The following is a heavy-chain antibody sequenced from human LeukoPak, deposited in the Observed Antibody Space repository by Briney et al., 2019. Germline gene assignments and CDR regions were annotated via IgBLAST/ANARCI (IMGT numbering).Heavy chain of an antibody. V-gene: IGHV3-11*01. D-gene: IGHD5-12*01. J-gene: IGHJ3*02. CDR1: GFTFSDYY. Sequence: GGSLRLSCAASGFTFSDYYMSWIRQAPGKGLEWVSYISSSGSTIYYADSVKGRFTISRDNAKNSLYLQMNSLRSDDTAVYYCARSEIANSGYEIDAFDIWGQGTMVTVSS. CDR3: ARSEIANSGYEIDAFDI. CDR2: ISSSGSTI.